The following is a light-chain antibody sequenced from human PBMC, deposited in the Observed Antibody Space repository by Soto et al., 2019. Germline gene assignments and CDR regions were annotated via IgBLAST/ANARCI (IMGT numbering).Light chain of an antibody. CDR3: MQGTHWPRT. J-gene: IGKJ1*01. Sequence: DVVMTQSPLSLPVTLGQSASISCKSSQGLVYSDGKIYLTWFQQRPGQSPRRLIYNVSKRDSGVPDRFSGSGSGTDFTLKINRVEAEDVGVYYCMQGTHWPRTFGQVTQVEIK. CDR2: NVS. V-gene: IGKV2-30*01. CDR1: QGLVYSDGKIY.